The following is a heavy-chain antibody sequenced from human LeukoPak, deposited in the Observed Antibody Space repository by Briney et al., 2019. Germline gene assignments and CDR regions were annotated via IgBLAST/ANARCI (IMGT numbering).Heavy chain of an antibody. CDR1: GGSISTYY. CDR2: IYYSGST. CDR3: ARDPGYCSGSTCYSAPRFDY. V-gene: IGHV4-59*01. Sequence: SETLSLTCTVSGGSISTYYWTWIRQPPGKGLEWIGYIYYSGSTDYNPSLKSRVTISLDTSKNQFSLKLSSVTAADTAVYYCARDPGYCSGSTCYSAPRFDYWGQGALVTVSS. D-gene: IGHD2-15*01. J-gene: IGHJ4*02.